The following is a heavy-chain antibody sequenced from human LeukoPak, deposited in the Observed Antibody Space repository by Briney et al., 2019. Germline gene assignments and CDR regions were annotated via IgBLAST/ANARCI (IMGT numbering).Heavy chain of an antibody. CDR1: GFTFSSYG. V-gene: IGHV3-23*01. J-gene: IGHJ4*02. D-gene: IGHD3-10*01. CDR2: ISPSGDIT. CDR3: AKDDAWLRFGE. Sequence: GGSLRLSCAASGFTFSSYGMSWVRQAPGKRLEWVSGISPSGDITYYADSVKGRFTISRDNSKNTLYLEVISLTAEDTAVYYCAKDDAWLRFGEWSQGTLVTVSS.